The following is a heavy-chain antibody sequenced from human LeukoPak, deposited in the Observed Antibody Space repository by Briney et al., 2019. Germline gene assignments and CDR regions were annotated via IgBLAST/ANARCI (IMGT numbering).Heavy chain of an antibody. V-gene: IGHV4-61*02. D-gene: IGHD6-6*01. J-gene: IGHJ4*02. CDR1: GGSISSVSYY. Sequence: SETLSLTCTVSGGSISSVSYYWSWIRQPAGKGLEWIGRIYTSGSTNYNPSLKSRVTISLDTSKNQFSLKLSSVTAADTAVYYCARYSSSSYDYWGQGTLVTVSS. CDR3: ARYSSSSYDY. CDR2: IYTSGST.